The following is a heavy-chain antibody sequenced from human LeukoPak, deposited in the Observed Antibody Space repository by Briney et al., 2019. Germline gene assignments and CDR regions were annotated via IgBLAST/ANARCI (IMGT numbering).Heavy chain of an antibody. V-gene: IGHV1-46*01. J-gene: IGHJ4*02. D-gene: IGHD3-22*01. Sequence: ASVKVSCKASGYTFTSYYIHWVRQAPGQGLEWMGMINPSGGSTRHAQKFQGRVTMTRDTSTSTVYMELSSLRSEDTAVYYCARDLSPLYYSDSSGYYSLFDYWGRGTLVTVSS. CDR3: ARDLSPLYYSDSSGYYSLFDY. CDR1: GYTFTSYY. CDR2: INPSGGST.